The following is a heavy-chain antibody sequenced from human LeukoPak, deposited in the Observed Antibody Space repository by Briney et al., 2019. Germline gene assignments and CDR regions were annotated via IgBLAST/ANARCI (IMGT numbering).Heavy chain of an antibody. CDR3: ARDSTYYYGSGRANDAFDI. CDR1: GYSFTSYW. D-gene: IGHD3-10*01. CDR2: IDPSDSYT. Sequence: GESLKISCKGSGYSFTSYWISWVRQMPGKGLEWMGRIDPSDSYTNYSPSFQGHVTISADKPISTAYLQWSSLKASDTAMYYCARDSTYYYGSGRANDAFDIWGQGTMVTVSS. J-gene: IGHJ3*02. V-gene: IGHV5-10-1*01.